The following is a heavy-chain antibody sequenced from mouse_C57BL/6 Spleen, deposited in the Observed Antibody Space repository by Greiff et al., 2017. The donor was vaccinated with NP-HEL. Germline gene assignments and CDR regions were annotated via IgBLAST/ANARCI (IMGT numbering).Heavy chain of an antibody. CDR1: GFTFSSYA. CDR3: TREEYYGSSYGDD. Sequence: EVKLVESGEGLVKPGGSLKLSCAASGFTFSSYAMSWVRQTPEKRLEWVAYISSGGDYIYYADTVKGRCTITRDNARNTRYLQMSSLKSEDTAMYYCTREEYYGSSYGDDWGQGTTLTVSS. J-gene: IGHJ2*01. CDR2: ISSGGDYI. D-gene: IGHD1-1*01. V-gene: IGHV5-9-1*02.